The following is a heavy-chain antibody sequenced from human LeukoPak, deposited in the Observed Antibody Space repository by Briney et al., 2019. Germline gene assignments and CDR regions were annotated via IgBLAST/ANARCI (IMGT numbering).Heavy chain of an antibody. CDR1: GFTFSSYG. J-gene: IGHJ3*02. V-gene: IGHV3-33*01. CDR3: ARTTWDYSGYDLHSAFDI. CDR2: IWYDGSNE. D-gene: IGHD5-12*01. Sequence: PGRSLRLSCAASGFTFSSYGMHWVRQAPGKGLEWVAVIWYDGSNEYYAESVQGRFTIFRDIPKNTLYLQMNSLRAEDTAVYYCARTTWDYSGYDLHSAFDIWGQGTMVTVSS.